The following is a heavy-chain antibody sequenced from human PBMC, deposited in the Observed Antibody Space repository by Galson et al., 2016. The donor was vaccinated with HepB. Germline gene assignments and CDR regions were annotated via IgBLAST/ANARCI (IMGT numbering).Heavy chain of an antibody. CDR1: GYSLIEMA. V-gene: IGHV1-24*01. CDR3: STDMGYSDKFLLDY. J-gene: IGHJ4*02. Sequence: SVKVSCKVSGYSLIEMALHWVRHSPGEGLEWIGSVNPEEGETVYAQNFQGRVTMTEDEPTDTAYMELSNLRSEDTAVYYCSTDMGYSDKFLLDYWGQGALVAVSS. D-gene: IGHD5-12*01. CDR2: VNPEEGET.